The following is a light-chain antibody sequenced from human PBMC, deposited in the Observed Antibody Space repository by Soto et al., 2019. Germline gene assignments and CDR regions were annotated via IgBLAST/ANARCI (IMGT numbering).Light chain of an antibody. CDR2: DVS. Sequence: QSVLTQPASVSGSPGQSITISCTGTSSDVGGYNYVSWYQQHPGKAPKLMIYDVSNRPSGVSNRFSGSKSGNTASPTISGLQAEDEADYYCSSYTSSSLGVVFGGGTKLTVL. J-gene: IGLJ2*01. CDR1: SSDVGGYNY. CDR3: SSYTSSSLGVV. V-gene: IGLV2-14*01.